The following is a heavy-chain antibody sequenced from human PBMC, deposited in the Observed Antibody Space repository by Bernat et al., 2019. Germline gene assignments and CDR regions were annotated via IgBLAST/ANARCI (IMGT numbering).Heavy chain of an antibody. CDR1: GFTFDDYA. V-gene: IGHV3-9*01. J-gene: IGHJ4*02. CDR2: ISCNSGSI. Sequence: EVQLVESGGGLVQPGRSLRLSCAASGFTFDDYAMHWVRQAPGKGLEWVSGISCNSGSIGYADSVKGRFTISRDNAKNSLYLQMNSLRAEDTALYYFEKGYSSSWAYYFDYWGQGTLVTVSS. CDR3: EKGYSSSWAYYFDY. D-gene: IGHD6-13*01.